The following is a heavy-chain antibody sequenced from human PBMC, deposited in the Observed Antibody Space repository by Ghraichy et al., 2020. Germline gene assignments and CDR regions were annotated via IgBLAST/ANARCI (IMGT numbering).Heavy chain of an antibody. Sequence: GGSLRLSCAASGFTFSSYGMHWVRQAPGKGLEWVAVISYDGSNKYYADSVKGRFTISRDNSKNTLYLQMNSLGAEDTAVYYCAKEAHVYSSGWIDYWGQGTLVTVSS. J-gene: IGHJ4*02. V-gene: IGHV3-30*18. CDR3: AKEAHVYSSGWIDY. CDR2: ISYDGSNK. D-gene: IGHD6-19*01. CDR1: GFTFSSYG.